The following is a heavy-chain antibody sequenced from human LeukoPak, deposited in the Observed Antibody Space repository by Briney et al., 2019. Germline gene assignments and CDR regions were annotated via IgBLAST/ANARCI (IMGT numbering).Heavy chain of an antibody. D-gene: IGHD3-10*01. V-gene: IGHV1-2*06. CDR2: INPNSGGT. CDR3: ARVRYYGSGSYYDYYYYYMDV. Sequence: ASVKVSCKASGYTFTGYYMHWVRQAPGQGLEWMGRINPNSGGTNYAQKFQGRVTMTRDTSISTAYMELSRLRSDDTAVYYWARVRYYGSGSYYDYYYYYMDVWGKGTTVTVSS. J-gene: IGHJ6*03. CDR1: GYTFTGYY.